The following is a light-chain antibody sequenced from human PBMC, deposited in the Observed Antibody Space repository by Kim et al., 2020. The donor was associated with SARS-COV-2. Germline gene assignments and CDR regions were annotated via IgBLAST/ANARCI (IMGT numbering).Light chain of an antibody. Sequence: QSVLTQPPSASGTPGQRVTISCSGSSSNIGRNTIHWCQQLPGTAPKLLMYSNNQRPSGVPDRFSGSKSGTSASLAISGLQSEDEADYYCAAWDDSLNGVIFGGGTQLTVL. V-gene: IGLV1-44*01. CDR1: SSNIGRNT. CDR2: SNN. CDR3: AAWDDSLNGVI. J-gene: IGLJ2*01.